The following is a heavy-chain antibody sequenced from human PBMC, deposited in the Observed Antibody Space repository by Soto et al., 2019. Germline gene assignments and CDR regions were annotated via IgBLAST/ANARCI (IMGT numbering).Heavy chain of an antibody. D-gene: IGHD5-12*01. CDR1: GGTFSSYA. J-gene: IGHJ4*02. V-gene: IGHV1-69*01. CDR2: IIRIFHTP. CDR3: VHRRDGYNSAFFDY. Sequence: QVQLVQSGAEVKKPGSSVKVSCKASGGTFSSYAFSWVRQAPGQGLEWMGGIIRIFHTPTYAQKFQGRGTITADESTSTAYMELISLRSDDTAVYYCVHRRDGYNSAFFDYWGQGTLVTVSS.